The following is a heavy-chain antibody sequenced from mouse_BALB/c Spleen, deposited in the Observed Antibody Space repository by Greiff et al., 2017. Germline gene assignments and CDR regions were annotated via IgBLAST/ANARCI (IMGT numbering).Heavy chain of an antibody. Sequence: ESGPGLVKPSQSLSLTCSVTGYSITSGYYWNWIRQFPGNKLEWMGYISYDGNNNYNPSLKNRISITRDTSKNQFFLKLNSVTTEDTATYYCARGGFYYGSSYAYYYAMDYWGQGTSVTVSS. J-gene: IGHJ4*01. D-gene: IGHD1-1*01. CDR2: ISYDGNN. V-gene: IGHV3-6*02. CDR3: ARGGFYYGSSYAYYYAMDY. CDR1: GYSITSGYY.